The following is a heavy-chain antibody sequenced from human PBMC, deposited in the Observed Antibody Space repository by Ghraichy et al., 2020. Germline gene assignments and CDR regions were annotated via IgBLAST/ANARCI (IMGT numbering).Heavy chain of an antibody. J-gene: IGHJ4*02. CDR2: ISAYNGNT. Sequence: GWISAYNGNTNYAQKLQGRVTMTTDTSTSTAYMELRSLRSDDTAVYYCARDQGGWHHTFDYWGQGTLVNVS. V-gene: IGHV1-18*01. CDR3: ARDQGGWHHTFDY. D-gene: IGHD6-19*01.